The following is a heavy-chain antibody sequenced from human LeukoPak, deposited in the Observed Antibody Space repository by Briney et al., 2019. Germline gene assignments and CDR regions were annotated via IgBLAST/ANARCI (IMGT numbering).Heavy chain of an antibody. CDR2: ISASGDIT. D-gene: IGHD7-27*01. J-gene: IGHJ4*02. V-gene: IGHV3-23*01. Sequence: GSLGLSCAASGFIFGIYAMHWVRQAPGKGLEWVSGISASGDITHAADSVKGRFTISRAGNALYLQMDSLRAEDTAMYYCAKDSLGIPRFDDWGQGTLVTVSS. CDR3: AKDSLGIPRFDD. CDR1: GFIFGIYA.